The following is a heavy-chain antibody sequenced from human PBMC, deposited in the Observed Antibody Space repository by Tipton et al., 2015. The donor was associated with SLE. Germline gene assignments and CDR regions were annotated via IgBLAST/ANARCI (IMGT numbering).Heavy chain of an antibody. CDR2: IYTSGST. Sequence: TLSLTCTVSGGSISSGSYYWSWIRQPAGKGLEWIGRIYTSGSTNYNPSLKSRVTISVDTSKNQFSLKLSSVTAADTAVYYCARDLAYCSSTSCFDYSDYWGQGTLVTVSS. CDR3: ARDLAYCSSTSCFDYSDY. CDR1: GGSISSGSYY. J-gene: IGHJ4*02. V-gene: IGHV4-61*02. D-gene: IGHD2-2*01.